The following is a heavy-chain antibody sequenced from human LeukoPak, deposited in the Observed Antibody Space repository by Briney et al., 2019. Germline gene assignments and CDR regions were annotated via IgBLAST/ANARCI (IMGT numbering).Heavy chain of an antibody. CDR2: IYYSGST. D-gene: IGHD3-10*01. Sequence: SETLSLTCTVSGGSISSSSYYWGWIRQPPGRGLEWIGSIYYSGSTYYNPSLKSRVTISVDTSKNQFSLKLSSVTAADTAVYYCARDVPTNLHYYGSGSPTAPDYWGQGTLVTVSS. CDR1: GGSISSSSYY. V-gene: IGHV4-39*07. J-gene: IGHJ4*02. CDR3: ARDVPTNLHYYGSGSPTAPDY.